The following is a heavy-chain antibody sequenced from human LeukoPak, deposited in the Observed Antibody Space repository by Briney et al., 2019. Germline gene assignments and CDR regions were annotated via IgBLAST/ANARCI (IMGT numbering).Heavy chain of an antibody. CDR1: GFTFGKYW. Sequence: PGGSLRLSCVASGFTFGKYWMSWVRQAPGKGLEWVANIKLDGSEKNYVDSVKGRFTISRDNIKNSLYLQMNSLRAEDTAVFYCARDQYVTWSRRGKFDSWGQGTLVTVSS. CDR2: IKLDGSEK. V-gene: IGHV3-7*03. D-gene: IGHD3-3*01. J-gene: IGHJ4*02. CDR3: ARDQYVTWSRRGKFDS.